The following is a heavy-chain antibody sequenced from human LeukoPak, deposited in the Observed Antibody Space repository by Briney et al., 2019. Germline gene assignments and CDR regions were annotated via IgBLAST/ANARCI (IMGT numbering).Heavy chain of an antibody. CDR1: GFTFTSSA. Sequence: VASVKVSCKASGFTFTSSAMRWVRQARGQRLEWIGWIVVGSGNTNYAQKFQERVTITRDMSTSTAYMELSSLRSEDTAVYYCARVWYSSSSRAPRGYFDYWGQGTLVTVSS. V-gene: IGHV1-58*02. J-gene: IGHJ4*02. CDR2: IVVGSGNT. D-gene: IGHD6-6*01. CDR3: ARVWYSSSSRAPRGYFDY.